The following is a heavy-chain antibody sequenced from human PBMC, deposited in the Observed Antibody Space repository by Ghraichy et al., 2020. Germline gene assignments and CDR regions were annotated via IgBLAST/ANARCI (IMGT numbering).Heavy chain of an antibody. CDR2: IYYSGST. J-gene: IGHJ6*02. V-gene: IGHV4-61*01. D-gene: IGHD3-10*01. Sequence: SETLSLTCTVSGGSVSSGSYYWSWIRQPPGKGLEWIGYIYYSGSTNYNPSLKSRVTISVDTSKNQFFLKLSSVTAADTAVYYCARDQDSGSGSYYYYGMDVWGQGTTVTVSS. CDR1: GGSVSSGSYY. CDR3: ARDQDSGSGSYYYYGMDV.